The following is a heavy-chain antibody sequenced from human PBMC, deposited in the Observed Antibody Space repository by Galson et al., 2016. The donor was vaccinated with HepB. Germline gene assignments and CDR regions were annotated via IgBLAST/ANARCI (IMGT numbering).Heavy chain of an antibody. CDR3: AREGSGGFDY. Sequence: SLRLSCAASGFTFSSYWMSWVRQAPEKALEWVANIKQDGREKSYVDSVKGRFTISRDNAKNSLYLQMNSLRVEDTAVYYCAREGSGGFDYWGQGTLVTVSS. J-gene: IGHJ4*02. V-gene: IGHV3-7*01. CDR1: GFTFSSYW. CDR2: IKQDGREK. D-gene: IGHD4-23*01.